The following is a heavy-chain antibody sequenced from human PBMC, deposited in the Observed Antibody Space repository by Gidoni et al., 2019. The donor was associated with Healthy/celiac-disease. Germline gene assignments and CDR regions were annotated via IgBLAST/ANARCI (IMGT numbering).Heavy chain of an antibody. CDR3: ARDGQTVAGKVFDAFDI. J-gene: IGHJ3*02. Sequence: QVQLVESGGGVVQPGRSLRLSCAASGFTFSSYGMHWVRQAPGKGLEWVAVIWYDGSNKYYADSVKGRFTISRDNSKNTLYLQMNSLRAEDTAVYYCARDGQTVAGKVFDAFDIWGQGTMVTVSS. CDR1: GFTFSSYG. V-gene: IGHV3-33*01. CDR2: IWYDGSNK. D-gene: IGHD6-19*01.